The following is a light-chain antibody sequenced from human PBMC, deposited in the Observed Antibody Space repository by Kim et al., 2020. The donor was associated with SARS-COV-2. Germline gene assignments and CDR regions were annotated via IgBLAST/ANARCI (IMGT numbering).Light chain of an antibody. Sequence: DIVMTQSPDSLAVSLGERATINCKSSQSVLYSSNNKNYLAWYQQKPGQPPKLLIYWASTRESGVPDRFSGSGSGTDFTLTISSLQAEDVAVYYFQQYYHVPPYTFGQGTKLEI. CDR3: QQYYHVPPYT. J-gene: IGKJ2*01. CDR2: WAS. CDR1: QSVLYSSNNKNY. V-gene: IGKV4-1*01.